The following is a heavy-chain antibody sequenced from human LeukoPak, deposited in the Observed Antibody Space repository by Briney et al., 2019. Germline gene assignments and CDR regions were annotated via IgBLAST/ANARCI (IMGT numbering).Heavy chain of an antibody. V-gene: IGHV4-39*01. CDR1: GGSISRSSYY. J-gene: IGHJ3*02. Sequence: SETLSLTCTVSGGSISRSSYYWGWIRHPPGKGLEWIGSIYYSGSTYYNPSLKSRVTISVDTSKNQFSLKLSSVTAADTAVYYCARHDSSGWYGDAFDIWGQGTMVTVSS. CDR3: ARHDSSGWYGDAFDI. D-gene: IGHD6-19*01. CDR2: IYYSGST.